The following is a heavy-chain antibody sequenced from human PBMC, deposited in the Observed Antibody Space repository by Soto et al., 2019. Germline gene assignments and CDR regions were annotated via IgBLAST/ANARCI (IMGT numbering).Heavy chain of an antibody. CDR1: GFTFSSYA. Sequence: EVQLLESGGGLVQPGGSLRLSCAASGFTFSSYAMSWVRQAPGKGLEWVSAISGSGGSTYYADSVKGRFTISRDNSKNTLYLQMNSLRAEATAVYYCAIYVVVTAIPSGYFDYWGQGTLVTVSS. CDR3: AIYVVVTAIPSGYFDY. J-gene: IGHJ4*02. V-gene: IGHV3-23*01. D-gene: IGHD2-21*02. CDR2: ISGSGGST.